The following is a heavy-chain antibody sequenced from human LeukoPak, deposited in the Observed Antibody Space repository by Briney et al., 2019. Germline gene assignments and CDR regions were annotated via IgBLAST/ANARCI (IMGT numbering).Heavy chain of an antibody. J-gene: IGHJ4*02. CDR1: GGSISSSY. V-gene: IGHV4-59*08. Sequence: SETLSLTCTVSGGSISSSYWSWLRQAPGKGLEWIGNVYYTGSTNYSPFLKSRVTISVDASKNQFSLKLTSVTAADTAVYYCAGTEDSGFYYVYWGQGILVTVSS. CDR2: VYYTGST. CDR3: AGTEDSGFYYVY. D-gene: IGHD1-26*01.